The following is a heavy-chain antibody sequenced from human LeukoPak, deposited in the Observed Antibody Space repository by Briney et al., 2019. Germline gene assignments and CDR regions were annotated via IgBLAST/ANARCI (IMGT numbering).Heavy chain of an antibody. CDR3: ARDLGPVRGATIDY. D-gene: IGHD3-10*01. J-gene: IGHJ4*02. V-gene: IGHV1-18*01. CDR1: GFTFFHHC. Sequence: APVKGFCKGSGFTFFHHCISWGGQAPGQGVEWIGWISAYNGNTNYAQKLQGRVTMTTDTSTSTAYMELRSLRSDDTAVYYCARDLGPVRGATIDYWGQGTLVTVSS. CDR2: ISAYNGNT.